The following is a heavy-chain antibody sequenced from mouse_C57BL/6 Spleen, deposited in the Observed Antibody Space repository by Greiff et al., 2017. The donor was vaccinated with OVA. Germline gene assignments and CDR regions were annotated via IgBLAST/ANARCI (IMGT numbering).Heavy chain of an antibody. CDR1: GYSITSGYD. J-gene: IGHJ1*03. CDR2: ISYSGST. V-gene: IGHV3-1*01. CDR3: AREDYYGSSYGYFDV. D-gene: IGHD1-1*01. Sequence: EVQLVESGPGMVKPSQSLSLTCTVTGYSITSGYDWHWIRHFPGNKLEWMGYISYSGSTNYNPSLKSRISITHDTSKNHFFLKLNSVTTEDTATYDCAREDYYGSSYGYFDVWGTGTTVTVSS.